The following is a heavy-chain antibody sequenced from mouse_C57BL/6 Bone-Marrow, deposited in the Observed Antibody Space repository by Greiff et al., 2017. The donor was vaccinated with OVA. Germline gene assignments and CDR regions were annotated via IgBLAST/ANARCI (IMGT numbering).Heavy chain of an antibody. Sequence: QVHVKQPGTELVKPGASVKLSCKASGYTFTSYWMHWVKQRPGQGLEWIGNINPSNGGTNYNEKFKSKATLTVDKSSSTAYMQLSSLTSEDSAVYYCARGGVLQGAMDYWGQGTSVTVSS. CDR3: ARGGVLQGAMDY. V-gene: IGHV1-53*01. J-gene: IGHJ4*01. CDR2: INPSNGGT. D-gene: IGHD6-1*01. CDR1: GYTFTSYW.